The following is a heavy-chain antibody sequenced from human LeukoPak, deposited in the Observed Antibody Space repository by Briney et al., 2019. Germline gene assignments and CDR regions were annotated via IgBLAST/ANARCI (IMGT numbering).Heavy chain of an antibody. CDR3: ARHGNSGTAAFDI. Sequence: SETLSLTCTVSGGSISSYYWSWIRQPPGKGLEWIGFIYYRGSTNYDPYLKSRVTISLDTSKNQFSLKLSSVTAADTAVYYCARHGNSGTAAFDIWGQGTMVTVSS. CDR1: GGSISSYY. D-gene: IGHD1-26*01. J-gene: IGHJ3*02. CDR2: IYYRGST. V-gene: IGHV4-59*08.